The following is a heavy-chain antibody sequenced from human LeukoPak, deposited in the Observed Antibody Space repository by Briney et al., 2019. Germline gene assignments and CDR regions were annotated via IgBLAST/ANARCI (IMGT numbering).Heavy chain of an antibody. J-gene: IGHJ5*01. CDR3: AKEGAYPIITYDS. D-gene: IGHD3-10*01. Sequence: GGSLRLSCAASGFTFSSYWMSWVRQAPGEGLEWVANIKRDGNEKNYVDSVKGRFSISRDNAKNSLYLQMDSLRAEDTAVYYCAKEGAYPIITYDSWGQGALVTVSS. CDR1: GFTFSSYW. CDR2: IKRDGNEK. V-gene: IGHV3-7*01.